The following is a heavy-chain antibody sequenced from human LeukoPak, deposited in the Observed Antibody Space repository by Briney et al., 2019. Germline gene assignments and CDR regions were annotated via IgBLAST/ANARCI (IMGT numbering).Heavy chain of an antibody. CDR1: GFAFSDSA. J-gene: IGHJ6*04. D-gene: IGHD2-15*01. CDR3: TSPGGYCSGGSCFESV. CDR2: TRSKANNYAT. V-gene: IGHV3-73*01. Sequence: GGSLRLSCAASGFAFSDSAMHWVRQASGKGLEWVGRTRSKANNYATAYAASVKGRFTVSRDDSKNTAYLQMNSLKTEDTAVYYCTSPGGYCSGGSCFESVWGKGTTVTVSS.